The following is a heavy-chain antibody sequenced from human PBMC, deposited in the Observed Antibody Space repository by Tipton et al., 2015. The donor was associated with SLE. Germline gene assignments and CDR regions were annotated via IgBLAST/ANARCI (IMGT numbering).Heavy chain of an antibody. J-gene: IGHJ4*02. V-gene: IGHV4-4*07. CDR3: ARIRPGHGDPFDF. CDR1: GGSISSHY. Sequence: TLSLTCTVSGGSISSHYWSWIRQPAGKGLEWIGRLYGSGSPTHYNPSLESRVTMSVDTSQNQFSLKLTSVTAADTAVYYCARIRPGHGDPFDFWGQGTLVTVSS. CDR2: LYGSGSPT. D-gene: IGHD3-3*01.